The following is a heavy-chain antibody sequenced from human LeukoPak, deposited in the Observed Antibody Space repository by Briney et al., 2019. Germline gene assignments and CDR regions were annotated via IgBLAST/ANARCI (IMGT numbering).Heavy chain of an antibody. V-gene: IGHV4-34*01. CDR3: ARVRGVAGPNTNWFDP. D-gene: IGHD6-19*01. J-gene: IGHJ5*02. CDR1: GGSFSGYY. CDR2: INHSGST. Sequence: SETLSLTCAVYGGSFSGYYWSWIRQPPGKGLEWIGEINHSGSTNYNPSLKSRVTISVDTSKNQFSLKLSSVTAADTAVYYCARVRGVAGPNTNWFDPWGQGTLVTVSS.